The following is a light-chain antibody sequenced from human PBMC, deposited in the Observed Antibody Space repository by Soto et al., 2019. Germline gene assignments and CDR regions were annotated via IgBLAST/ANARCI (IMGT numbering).Light chain of an antibody. CDR2: AAS. J-gene: IGKJ4*02. V-gene: IGKV1-39*01. CDR3: QQWYSKT. Sequence: DIQMTQSPSSLSASVGDRVTITCRASQSISRSLNWYQQKPGKAPNLLIYAASSLQSGVPARFSGSGSGTGFALTTGSLQAGESAIYSCQQWYSKTCGGGTKVDTK. CDR1: QSISRS.